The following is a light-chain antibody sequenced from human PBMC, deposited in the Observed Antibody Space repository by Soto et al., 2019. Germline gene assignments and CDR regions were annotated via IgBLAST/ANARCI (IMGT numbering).Light chain of an antibody. CDR3: QQYDNLPIT. V-gene: IGKV1-33*01. CDR2: DAS. J-gene: IGKJ5*01. CDR1: QGIGNY. Sequence: DIQMTQSPSSLSASVGDRVTITCRASQGIGNYLAWYQQRPGKAPNLLIFDASNLETGVPSRFSGSGSGTDFSFTISSLQPEDFATYYCQQYDNLPITFGQGTRLEIK.